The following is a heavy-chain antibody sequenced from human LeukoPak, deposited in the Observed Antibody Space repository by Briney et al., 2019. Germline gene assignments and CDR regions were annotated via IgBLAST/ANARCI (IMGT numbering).Heavy chain of an antibody. V-gene: IGHV5-51*01. Sequence: GESLKISCKGSGYSFTSYWTGWVRQMPGKGLEWMGIIYPDDSDTRYSPSFQGQVTISADKSISTAYLQWSSLKASDTATYYCARHGSIGARQNWFDPWGQGTLVTVSS. CDR3: ARHGSIGARQNWFDP. CDR1: GYSFTSYW. CDR2: IYPDDSDT. D-gene: IGHD6-6*01. J-gene: IGHJ5*02.